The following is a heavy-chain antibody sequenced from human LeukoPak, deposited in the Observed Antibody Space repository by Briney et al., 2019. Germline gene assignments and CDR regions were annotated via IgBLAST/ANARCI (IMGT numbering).Heavy chain of an antibody. Sequence: PSETLSLTCTVSGGSISSSSYYWGWIHQPPGKGLEWIGSIYYSGSTYYNPSLKSRVTISVDTSKNQLSLKLSSVTAADTAVYYCARHQTYDYVWGSYRYTAFDYWGQGTPVTVSS. V-gene: IGHV4-39*01. J-gene: IGHJ4*02. D-gene: IGHD3-16*02. CDR1: GGSISSSSYY. CDR2: IYYSGST. CDR3: ARHQTYDYVWGSYRYTAFDY.